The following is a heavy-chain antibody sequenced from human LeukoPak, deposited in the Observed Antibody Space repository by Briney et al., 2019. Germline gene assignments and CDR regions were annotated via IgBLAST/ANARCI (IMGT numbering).Heavy chain of an antibody. V-gene: IGHV4-34*01. CDR1: GGSFSGYY. D-gene: IGHD2-8*01. CDR3: ASIRMRVY. J-gene: IGHJ4*02. Sequence: SETLSLTCAVYGGSFSGYYWSWIRQPPGKGLEWIGEINHIGSTNYNPALKSRVTISVDTSKNQFSLKLSSVTAADTAGYYCASIRMRVYWGQGTLVTVSS. CDR2: INHIGST.